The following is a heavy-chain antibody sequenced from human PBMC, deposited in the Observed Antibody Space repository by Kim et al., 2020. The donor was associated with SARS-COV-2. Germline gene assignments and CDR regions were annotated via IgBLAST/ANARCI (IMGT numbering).Heavy chain of an antibody. V-gene: IGHV3-21*01. Sequence: GGSLRLSCAASGFTFSSYSMNWVRQAPGKGLEWVSSISSSSSYIYYADSVKGRFTISRDNAKNSLYLQMNSLRVEDTAMYYCAGGRGSSWRDAFDIWGQGTMVTVSS. J-gene: IGHJ3*02. CDR3: AGGRGSSWRDAFDI. CDR2: ISSSSSYI. CDR1: GFTFSSYS. D-gene: IGHD6-13*01.